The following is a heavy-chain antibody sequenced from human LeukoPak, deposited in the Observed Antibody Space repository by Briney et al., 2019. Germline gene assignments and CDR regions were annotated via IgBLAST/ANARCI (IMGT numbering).Heavy chain of an antibody. CDR1: GYTFTGYY. D-gene: IGHD3-3*01. J-gene: IGHJ4*02. CDR3: ARGLNDSWTGENY. V-gene: IGHV1-2*02. Sequence: ASVKVSCKASGYTFTGYYMHWVRQAPGQGLEWMGWINPNSGGTNYAQKFQGRVTMTRDTSISTAYMELSSLRSEDTAVYYCARGLNDSWTGENYWGQGTLVTVSS. CDR2: INPNSGGT.